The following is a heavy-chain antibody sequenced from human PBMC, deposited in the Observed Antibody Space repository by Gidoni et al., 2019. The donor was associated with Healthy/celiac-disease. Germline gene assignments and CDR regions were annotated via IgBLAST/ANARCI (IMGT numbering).Heavy chain of an antibody. V-gene: IGHV1-46*01. CDR3: AREGYGWYGMDV. Sequence: QVQLVQSGAEVKKPGASLKVSCKASGYTFTSYYMHWVRQAPGQGLEWMGIINPSGDSTSYAQKFQGRVTMTRDTSTSTVYMELSSMRSEDTAVYYCAREGYGWYGMDVWGQGTTVTVSS. D-gene: IGHD6-19*01. CDR1: GYTFTSYY. J-gene: IGHJ6*01. CDR2: INPSGDST.